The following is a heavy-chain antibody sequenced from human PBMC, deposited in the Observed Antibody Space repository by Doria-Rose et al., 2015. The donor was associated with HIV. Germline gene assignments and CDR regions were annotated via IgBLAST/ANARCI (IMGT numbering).Heavy chain of an antibody. J-gene: IGHJ3*02. CDR1: GGSISSGDYY. Sequence: QVQLQESGPGLVKPSQTLSLTCTVSGGSISSGDYYWSWIRQPPGKGLEWIGYIYYSGSTYYNPSLKSRVTISVDTSKKQFSLKLSSVTAADTAVYYCARGSSSSWYARADAFDIWGQGTTVTVSS. CDR3: ARGSSSSWYARADAFDI. CDR2: IYYSGST. D-gene: IGHD6-13*01. V-gene: IGHV4-30-4*01.